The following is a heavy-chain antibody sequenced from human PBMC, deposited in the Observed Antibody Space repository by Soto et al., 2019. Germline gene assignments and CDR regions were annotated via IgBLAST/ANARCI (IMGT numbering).Heavy chain of an antibody. V-gene: IGHV3-30*18. J-gene: IGHJ4*02. CDR1: GFTFSYG. CDR2: ISYDSSNK. Sequence: VQLLESGGGLIQPGGSLRLSCAASGFTFSYGIHWLRQAPGKGLEWVAYISYDSSNKFYGDSVKGRFTISRDNSKHPQFLQMNSLRAEDTAVSYCAKLVIGYCSGNTCDDYWGQGTLVAVS. CDR3: AKLVIGYCSGNTCDDY. D-gene: IGHD2-15*01.